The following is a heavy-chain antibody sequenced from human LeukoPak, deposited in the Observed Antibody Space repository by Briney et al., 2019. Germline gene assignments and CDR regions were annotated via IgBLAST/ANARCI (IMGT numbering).Heavy chain of an antibody. CDR1: GGSISSSSYY. CDR3: ARAPHPYCSGGNCIYFDY. CDR2: INHSGST. J-gene: IGHJ4*02. Sequence: SETLSLTCTVSGGSISSSSYYWGWIRQPPGKGLEWIGEINHSGSTNYNPSLKSRVTISVDTSKNQFSLKLSSVTAEDTAVYYCARAPHPYCSGGNCIYFDYWGQGTLVTVSS. D-gene: IGHD2-15*01. V-gene: IGHV4-39*07.